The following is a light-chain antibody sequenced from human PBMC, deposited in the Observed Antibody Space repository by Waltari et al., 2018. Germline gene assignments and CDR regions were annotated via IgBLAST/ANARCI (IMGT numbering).Light chain of an antibody. CDR2: RVS. CDR1: RSPVHSDGFTY. CDR3: MQTADWPAS. J-gene: IGKJ1*01. V-gene: IGKV2-30*02. Sequence: IVLTQSPLSLPVTLGQPASIPCRSSRSPVHSDGFTYLNWFHQRPGQSPRRLIYRVSNRDSGVPDRFSGSGSGSDFTLKITRVEAEDVGVYYCMQTADWPASFGQGTKVEIK.